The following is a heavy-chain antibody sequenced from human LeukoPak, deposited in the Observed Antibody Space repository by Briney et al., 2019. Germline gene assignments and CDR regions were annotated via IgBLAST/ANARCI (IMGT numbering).Heavy chain of an antibody. CDR3: AKDRAVRGVTHFDY. CDR2: ISGSGGST. V-gene: IGHV3-23*01. Sequence: GGSLRLSCAASGFTFSSYAMSWVRQAPGRGLEWVSAISGSGGSTHYADSEKGRFTISRDNSKNALYLQMNSLRAEDTAVYYCAKDRAVRGVTHFDYWGQGTLVTVSS. CDR1: GFTFSSYA. D-gene: IGHD3-10*01. J-gene: IGHJ4*02.